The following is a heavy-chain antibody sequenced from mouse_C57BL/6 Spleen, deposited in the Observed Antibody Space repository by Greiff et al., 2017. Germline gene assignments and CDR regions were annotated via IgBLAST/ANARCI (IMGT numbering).Heavy chain of an antibody. V-gene: IGHV3-6*01. D-gene: IGHD2-3*01. J-gene: IGHJ4*01. CDR1: GYSITSGYY. CDR2: ISYDGSN. CDR3: ARGGGYCFYSMDY. Sequence: EVQLVESGPGLVKPSQSLSLTCSVTGYSITSGYYWHWIRQFPGNKLEWMGYISYDGSNNYNPSLKNRISITRDTSKNQFFLKLKSVTTEDTATYYCARGGGYCFYSMDYWGQGTSVTVSS.